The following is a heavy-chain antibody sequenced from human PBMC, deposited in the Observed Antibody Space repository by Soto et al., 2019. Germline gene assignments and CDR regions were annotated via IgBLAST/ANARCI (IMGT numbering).Heavy chain of an antibody. Sequence: SGTLSLTCAVYGGSLSGEYWCWIRQPPGKGLEWIGEINHRGSTNYNPSLKSRVTISVDTSKNQFSLKLSSVTAADTAVYYCAGRITAATSGPPWGQGTLVTVSS. CDR3: AGRITAATSGPP. CDR1: GGSLSGEY. D-gene: IGHD6-13*01. CDR2: INHRGST. V-gene: IGHV4-34*01. J-gene: IGHJ5*02.